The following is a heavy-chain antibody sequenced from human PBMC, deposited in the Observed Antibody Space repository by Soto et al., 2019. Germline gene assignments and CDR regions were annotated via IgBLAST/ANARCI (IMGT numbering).Heavy chain of an antibody. J-gene: IGHJ4*02. D-gene: IGHD4-17*01. Sequence: GGSLRLSYATSGFILSDCAMNWVRQAPGKGLEWVSYISSSSVIDYSDSVKGRFTISRDNARTTLYLQMNSLRTQDTTAQYCANSARVIYGDYDWGQGTLVTVS. CDR1: GFILSDCA. CDR3: ANSARVIYGDYD. V-gene: IGHV3-21*05. CDR2: ISSSSVI.